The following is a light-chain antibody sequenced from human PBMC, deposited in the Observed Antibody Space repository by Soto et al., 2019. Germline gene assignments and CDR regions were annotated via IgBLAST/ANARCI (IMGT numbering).Light chain of an antibody. Sequence: DIVLTQSPATLSLSPGERATLSCLASQSVSSYLAWYQQKPGQAPRLLIYDASNRATGIPARFSGSGSGTDFTLTISSLEPEDFAVYYCQQYNNWPRTFGQGTKVDIK. CDR3: QQYNNWPRT. V-gene: IGKV3-11*01. J-gene: IGKJ1*01. CDR1: QSVSSY. CDR2: DAS.